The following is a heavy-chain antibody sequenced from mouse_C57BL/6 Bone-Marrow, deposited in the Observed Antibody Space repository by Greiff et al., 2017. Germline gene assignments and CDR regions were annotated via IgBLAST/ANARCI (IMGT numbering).Heavy chain of an antibody. D-gene: IGHD2-4*01. Sequence: LVESGAELVKPGASVKLSCKASGYTFTNYWMHWVKQRPGQGLEWIGMMHPNGGSPDYNEKFKSEATLSVDKSSRTAYMELSSLTSEDTAVYYCARSYDYDDYTKDYWGQGTSVTVTA. CDR3: ARSYDYDDYTKDY. V-gene: IGHV1-64*01. J-gene: IGHJ4*01. CDR1: GYTFTNYW. CDR2: MHPNGGSP.